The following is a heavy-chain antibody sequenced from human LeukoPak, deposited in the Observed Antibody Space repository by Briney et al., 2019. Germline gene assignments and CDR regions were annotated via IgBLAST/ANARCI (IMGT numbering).Heavy chain of an antibody. J-gene: IGHJ4*02. CDR3: AKKAQGITMIVMARPADLDY. D-gene: IGHD3-22*01. CDR2: ISGSGGST. CDR1: GFTFSSYA. V-gene: IGHV3-23*01. Sequence: GGSLRLSCAASGFTFSSYAMSWVRQAPGKGLEWVSAISGSGGSTYYADSVKGRFTISRDNSKNTLYLQMNSLRAEDTAVYYCAKKAQGITMIVMARPADLDYWGQGTLVTVSS.